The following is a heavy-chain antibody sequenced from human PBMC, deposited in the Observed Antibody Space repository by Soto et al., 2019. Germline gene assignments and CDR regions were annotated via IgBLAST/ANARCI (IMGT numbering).Heavy chain of an antibody. CDR1: GYTFTSYD. CDR3: ARGLYYDTLTGYSPSWFDP. CDR2: MNPNSGNT. Sequence: QVQLVQSGAEVKKPGASVKVSCTASGYTFTSYDINWVRQATGQGLEWMGWMNPNSGNTGYAQKFQGRVTMTRNTSISTAYMELISRRSEDTAVYYCARGLYYDTLTGYSPSWFDPWGQGTLVTVSS. D-gene: IGHD3-9*01. V-gene: IGHV1-8*01. J-gene: IGHJ5*02.